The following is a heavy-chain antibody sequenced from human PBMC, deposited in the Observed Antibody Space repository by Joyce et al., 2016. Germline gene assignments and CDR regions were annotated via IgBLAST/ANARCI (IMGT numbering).Heavy chain of an antibody. D-gene: IGHD2/OR15-2a*01. CDR1: GYTLSELS. Sequence: QVQLVQSGAEVKKPGASVKVSCKISGYTLSELSMHWVRPSPGKGLEWMGGFHPEAGETVYAQSFQGRVTMTEDTSTDTVYMELSSLRSDDTAVYYCATGDRRSYFYFDTTVHGTFEIWGQGTMVTVSS. CDR2: FHPEAGET. CDR3: ATGDRRSYFYFDTTVHGTFEI. V-gene: IGHV1-24*01. J-gene: IGHJ3*02.